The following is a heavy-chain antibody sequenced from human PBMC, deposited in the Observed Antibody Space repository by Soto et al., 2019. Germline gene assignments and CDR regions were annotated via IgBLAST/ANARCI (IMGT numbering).Heavy chain of an antibody. D-gene: IGHD6-13*01. J-gene: IGHJ4*02. CDR1: GGSISSYY. CDR2: IYYSGST. CDR3: ARQPPRLAGY. V-gene: IGHV4-59*08. Sequence: SETLSLTCTVSGGSISSYYWSWIRQPPGKGLEWIGYIYYSGSTNYNPSLKSRVTISVDTSKNQFSLKLSSVTAADTAVYYCARQPPRLAGYWGQGSLVTVSS.